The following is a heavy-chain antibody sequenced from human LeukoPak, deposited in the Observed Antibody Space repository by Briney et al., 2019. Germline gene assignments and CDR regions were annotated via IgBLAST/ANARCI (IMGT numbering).Heavy chain of an antibody. CDR1: GGTFSSYA. J-gene: IGHJ6*02. Sequence: ASVKVSCKVSGGTFSSYAVSWVRQAPGQGLEWMGWMNPNSGNTGYAQKFQGRVTMTRNTSISTAYMELSSLRSEDTAVYYCARFLGSGMDVWGQGTTVTVSS. CDR2: MNPNSGNT. D-gene: IGHD7-27*01. V-gene: IGHV1-8*02. CDR3: ARFLGSGMDV.